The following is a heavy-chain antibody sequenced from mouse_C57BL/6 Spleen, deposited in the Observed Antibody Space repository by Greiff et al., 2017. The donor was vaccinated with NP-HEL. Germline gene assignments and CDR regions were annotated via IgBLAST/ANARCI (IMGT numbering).Heavy chain of an antibody. Sequence: EVQLQESGGGLVKPGGSLKLSCAASGFTFSDYGMHWVRQAPEKGLEWVAYISSGSSTIYYADTVKGRFTISRDNAKNTLFLQMTSLRSEDTAMYYCARSARGRGYFDVWGTGTTVTVSS. D-gene: IGHD3-1*01. CDR3: ARSARGRGYFDV. CDR2: ISSGSSTI. CDR1: GFTFSDYG. V-gene: IGHV5-17*01. J-gene: IGHJ1*03.